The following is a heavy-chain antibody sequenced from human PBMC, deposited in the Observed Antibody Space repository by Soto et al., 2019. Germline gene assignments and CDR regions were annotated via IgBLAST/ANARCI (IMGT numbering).Heavy chain of an antibody. V-gene: IGHV3-33*01. CDR1: GFTFSSYG. CDR3: ARDRKKVPAAYYYYYGMDV. J-gene: IGHJ6*02. Sequence: QVQLVESGGGVVQPGRSLRLSCAASGFTFSSYGMHWVRQAPGKGLEWVAVIWYDGSNKYYADSVKGRFTISRDNSKNTLYLQMNSLRAEDTAVYYCARDRKKVPAAYYYYYGMDVWGQGTTVTVSS. D-gene: IGHD2-2*01. CDR2: IWYDGSNK.